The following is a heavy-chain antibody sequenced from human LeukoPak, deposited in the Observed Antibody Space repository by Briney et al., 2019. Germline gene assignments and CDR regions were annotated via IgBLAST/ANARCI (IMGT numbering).Heavy chain of an antibody. D-gene: IGHD3-22*01. V-gene: IGHV1-8*01. CDR3: ARGRYYDSSGYYVVRFDY. CDR1: GYTFTSYD. Sequence: GASVKVSCKASGYTFTSYDINWVRQATGQGLEWMGWMNPNSGNTGYAQKFQGRVTMTRNTSISTAYMELSSLRSEDTAVYYCARGRYYDSSGYYVVRFDYWGQGTLVAVSS. CDR2: MNPNSGNT. J-gene: IGHJ4*02.